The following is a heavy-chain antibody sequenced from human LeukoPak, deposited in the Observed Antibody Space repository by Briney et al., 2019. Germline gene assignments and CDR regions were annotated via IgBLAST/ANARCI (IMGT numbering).Heavy chain of an antibody. Sequence: RSGGSLRLSCAASGFTFSSYSMNWVRQAPGKGLEWVSYISSSSSTIYYADSVKGRFTISRDNAKNSLYLQMNSLRAEDTAVYYCASKKGLTVPYYFGYWGQGTLVTVSS. CDR1: GFTFSSYS. V-gene: IGHV3-48*01. CDR2: ISSSSSTI. D-gene: IGHD2-2*01. J-gene: IGHJ4*02. CDR3: ASKKGLTVPYYFGY.